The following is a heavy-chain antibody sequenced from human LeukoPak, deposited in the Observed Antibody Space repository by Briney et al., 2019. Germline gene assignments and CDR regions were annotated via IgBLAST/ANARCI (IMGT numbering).Heavy chain of an antibody. V-gene: IGHV3-30*18. CDR2: ISYDGSNK. J-gene: IGHJ4*02. Sequence: PGRSLRLSCAASGFTFSSYGMHWARQAPGKGLEWVAVISYDGSNKYYADSVKGRFTISGDNSKNTLYLQMNSLRAEDTAVYYCAKAKKRRIQLWLSHFDYWGQGTLVTVSS. CDR3: AKAKKRRIQLWLSHFDY. D-gene: IGHD5-18*01. CDR1: GFTFSSYG.